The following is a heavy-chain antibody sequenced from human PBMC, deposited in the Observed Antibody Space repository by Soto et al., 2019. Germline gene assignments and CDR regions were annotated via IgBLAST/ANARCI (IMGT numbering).Heavy chain of an antibody. Sequence: ASVKVSCKASGYTFTSYGISWVRQAPGQGLEWMGWISAYNGNTNYAQKLQGRVTMTTDTSTSTAYMELRSLRSDDTAVYYCARGLYSGSYSYYYGMDVWGQGTTVTVSS. V-gene: IGHV1-18*01. CDR3: ARGLYSGSYSYYYGMDV. CDR2: ISAYNGNT. J-gene: IGHJ6*02. D-gene: IGHD1-26*01. CDR1: GYTFTSYG.